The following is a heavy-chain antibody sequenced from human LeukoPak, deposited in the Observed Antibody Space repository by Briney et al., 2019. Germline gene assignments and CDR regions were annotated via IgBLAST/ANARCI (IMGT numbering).Heavy chain of an antibody. J-gene: IGHJ4*02. V-gene: IGHV3-30*02. CDR1: GFTFSSYG. D-gene: IGHD6-6*01. CDR3: AKDLRGIAARLFDY. Sequence: GSLRLSFAASGFTFSSYGMDWVRQAPGKGLGGVAFIRYDGSNKYYPDSVKGRFTISRDNSKNTLYLQMNSLRAEDTAVYYCAKDLRGIAARLFDYWGQGTLVTVSS. CDR2: IRYDGSNK.